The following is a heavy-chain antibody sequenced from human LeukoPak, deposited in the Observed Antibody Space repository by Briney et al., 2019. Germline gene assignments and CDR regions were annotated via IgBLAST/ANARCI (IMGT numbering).Heavy chain of an antibody. CDR3: ARYSVAYSSSWHYFFDY. D-gene: IGHD6-13*01. CDR1: CYRLTSYG. J-gene: IGHJ4*02. V-gene: IGHV1-18*01. CDR2: ISTYNGNT. Sequence: ASVKVSCKASCYRLTSYGISLVREAPGRGVEWMGWISTYNGNTNYAQKFQDRVTMTTDTSTSTAYMELRSLRSDDTAVYYCARYSVAYSSSWHYFFDYWGQGTLVTVSS.